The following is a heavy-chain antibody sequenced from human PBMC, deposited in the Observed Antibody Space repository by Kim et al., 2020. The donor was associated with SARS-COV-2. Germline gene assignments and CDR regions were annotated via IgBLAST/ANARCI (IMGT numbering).Heavy chain of an antibody. V-gene: IGHV7-4-1*02. J-gene: IGHJ4*02. Sequence: ASVKVSCKASGYTFTRYAIDWVRQAPGQGLDWMGWINTNTGSPTYAQAFTGRFVFSLDTSVSTAYLQISSLKAEDTAVYYCARGDILTGYPTEYSWGQGTLVTVSS. CDR1: GYTFTRYA. CDR3: ARGDILTGYPTEYS. CDR2: INTNTGSP. D-gene: IGHD3-9*01.